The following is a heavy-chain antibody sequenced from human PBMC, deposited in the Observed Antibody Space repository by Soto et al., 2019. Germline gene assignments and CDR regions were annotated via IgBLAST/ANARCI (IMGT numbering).Heavy chain of an antibody. CDR1: GFSFSDYY. CDR3: ARDLGYYASDGYSDY. V-gene: IGHV3-11*01. CDR2: ISSSGDII. D-gene: IGHD3-22*01. J-gene: IGHJ4*02. Sequence: PGGSLRLSCAGAGFSFSDYYMSWIRQAPGKGLEWVSYISSSGDIIYYADSVKGRFTISRDNAKNSLYLQMNSLRAEDTAVYYCARDLGYYASDGYSDYWGQGTVVTVSS.